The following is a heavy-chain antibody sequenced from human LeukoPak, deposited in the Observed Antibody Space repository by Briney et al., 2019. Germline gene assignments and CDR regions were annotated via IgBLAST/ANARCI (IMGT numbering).Heavy chain of an antibody. D-gene: IGHD5-18*01. CDR3: ARRGGGYSYGYDY. CDR2: IWYDGSNK. Sequence: SXAXSGFTFSSYGMHWVRQAPGKGLEWVAVIWYDGSNKYYADSVKGRFTISRDNSKNTLYLQMNSLRAEDTAVYYCARRGGGYSYGYDYWGQGTLVTVSS. V-gene: IGHV3-33*01. CDR1: GFTFSSYG. J-gene: IGHJ4*02.